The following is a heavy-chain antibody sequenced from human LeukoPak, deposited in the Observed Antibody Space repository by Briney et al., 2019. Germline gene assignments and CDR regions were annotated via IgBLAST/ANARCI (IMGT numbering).Heavy chain of an antibody. CDR3: ARGELVYYYYYYMDV. J-gene: IGHJ6*03. CDR2: IIPIFGTA. V-gene: IGHV1-69*06. Sequence: SVKVSCKASGGTFSSYAIRWVRQAPGQGLEWVGGIIPIFGTANYAQKFQGRVTITADKSTSTAYMELSSLRSEDTAVYYCARGELVYYYYYYMDVWGKGTTVTVSS. CDR1: GGTFSSYA. D-gene: IGHD6-6*01.